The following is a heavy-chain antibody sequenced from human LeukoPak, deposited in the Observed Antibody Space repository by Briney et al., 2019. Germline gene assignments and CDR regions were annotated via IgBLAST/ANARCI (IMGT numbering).Heavy chain of an antibody. CDR2: IYYSGST. D-gene: IGHD2-15*01. Sequence: SETLSLTCTVSGGSISSGDYYWGWIRQPPGKGLEYIGSIYYSGSTYYNPCLKSRVTMSVDTSKNHFSLKLTSVTAADTAVYYCARLRSAAEYYFDYWGQGTLVPVSS. CDR1: GGSISSGDYY. V-gene: IGHV4-39*02. J-gene: IGHJ4*02. CDR3: ARLRSAAEYYFDY.